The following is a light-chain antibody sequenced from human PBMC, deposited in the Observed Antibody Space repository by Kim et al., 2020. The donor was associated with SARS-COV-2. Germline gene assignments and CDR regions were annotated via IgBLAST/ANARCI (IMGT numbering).Light chain of an antibody. CDR1: STNVGPQG. J-gene: IGLJ3*02. V-gene: IGLV10-54*01. CDR3: SAWDTSVSAWV. Sequence: ATLTCTGTSTNVGPQGAIWLKQHQGNPPKPLSYRYKNDDRPSGVSERLSASRSGSTTSLTITGLQPEDEADYYCSAWDTSVSAWVFGGGTKLTVL. CDR2: RYKND.